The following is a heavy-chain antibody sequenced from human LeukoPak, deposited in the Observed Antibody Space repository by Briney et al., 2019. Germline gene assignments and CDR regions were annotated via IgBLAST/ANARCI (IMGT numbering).Heavy chain of an antibody. CDR2: MNPNSGNT. J-gene: IGHJ6*02. D-gene: IGHD3-3*01. V-gene: IGHV1-8*01. CDR1: GYTFTSYD. Sequence: ASVKVSCTASGYTFTSYDINWVRQATGQGLEWMGWMNPNSGNTGYAQKFQGRVTMTRNTSISTAYMELSSLRSEDTAVYYCARMSRITIFGVVIIPAYYGMDVWGQGTTVTVSS. CDR3: ARMSRITIFGVVIIPAYYGMDV.